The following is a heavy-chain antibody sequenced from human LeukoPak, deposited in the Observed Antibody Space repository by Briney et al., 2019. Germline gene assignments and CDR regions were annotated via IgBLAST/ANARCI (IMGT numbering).Heavy chain of an antibody. Sequence: ASVKVSCKASGYTFTGYYMHWVRQAPGQGLEWMGWINPNSGGTNYAQKFQGRVTMTRDTSISTAYMELSRLRSDDTAVYYCARDRDLGAADAFDIWGHGTMVTV. D-gene: IGHD1-26*01. CDR2: INPNSGGT. J-gene: IGHJ3*02. V-gene: IGHV1-2*02. CDR3: ARDRDLGAADAFDI. CDR1: GYTFTGYY.